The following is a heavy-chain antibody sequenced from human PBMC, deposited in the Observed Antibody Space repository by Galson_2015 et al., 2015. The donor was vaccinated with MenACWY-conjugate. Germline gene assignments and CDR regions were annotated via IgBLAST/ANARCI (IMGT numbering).Heavy chain of an antibody. CDR2: IKPDGSAA. V-gene: IGHV3-7*03. CDR1: EFTFSSFW. CDR3: SARQSASTSVNY. J-gene: IGHJ4*02. Sequence: SLRLSCAASEFTFSSFWMNWVRQAPGKGLEWVANIKPDGSAAFYVDSVKGRFTISRDNAKNSLFLQMNSLRAEDTAVYYCSARQSASTSVNYWGRGTLVIVSS. D-gene: IGHD2-2*01.